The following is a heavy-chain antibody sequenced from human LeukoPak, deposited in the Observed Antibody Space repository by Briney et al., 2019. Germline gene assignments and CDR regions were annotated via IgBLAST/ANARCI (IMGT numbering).Heavy chain of an antibody. CDR1: GGSISSYY. V-gene: IGHV4-59*08. CDR2: IYYSGST. J-gene: IGHJ4*02. Sequence: PSETLYLTCTVSGGSISSYYWSWIRQPPGKGLEWIGYIYYSGSTNYNPSLKSRVTISLDTSKNQFSLKLSSVTAADTAVYYCAGHHPRNTVDFWGQGTLVTVSS. D-gene: IGHD2/OR15-2a*01. CDR3: AGHHPRNTVDF.